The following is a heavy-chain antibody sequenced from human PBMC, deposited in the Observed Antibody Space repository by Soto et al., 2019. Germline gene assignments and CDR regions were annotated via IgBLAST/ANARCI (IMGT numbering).Heavy chain of an antibody. CDR3: ARVINFVQVVSGTGGVWHPPSSFDC. J-gene: IGHJ4*02. Sequence: PGGALRLSCAAAGFIVSNKYMRWVRQAPGKGLQWVSVIYAGGRTDYADSVKGRITIPRHNSKNAVYVRVSGLTREDTAVYYSARVINFVQVVSGTGGVWHPPSSFDCWGRGTLVTVSS. D-gene: IGHD2-8*02. CDR1: GFIVSNKY. V-gene: IGHV3-53*04. CDR2: IYAGGRT.